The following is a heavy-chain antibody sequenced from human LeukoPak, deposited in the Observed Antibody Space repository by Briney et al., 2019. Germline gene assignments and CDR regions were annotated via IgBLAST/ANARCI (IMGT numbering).Heavy chain of an antibody. V-gene: IGHV3-21*01. J-gene: IGHJ4*02. CDR3: ARDSLPDPDY. Sequence: GGFLRLSCAASGFTFSSYSMNWVRQAPGKGLEWVSSISSSSSYIYYADSVKGRFTISRDNAKNSLYLQMNSLRAEDTAVYYCARDSLPDPDYWGQGTLVTVSS. CDR2: ISSSSSYI. CDR1: GFTFSSYS. D-gene: IGHD3-16*02.